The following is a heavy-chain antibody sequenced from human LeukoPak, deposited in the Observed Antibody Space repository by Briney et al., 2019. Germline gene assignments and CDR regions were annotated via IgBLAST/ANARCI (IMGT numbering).Heavy chain of an antibody. Sequence: ASVKVSCKATNHTFSTYGISWVRQAPGQGVEWMGWISAHSGNTIYAEKFQGRVTMTIDTSTSTTYMTLASLRSDDTAVFYCATQLRDFDRLSRGLVDWGQGTLVTVSA. D-gene: IGHD3-9*01. CDR2: ISAHSGNT. CDR1: NHTFSTYG. CDR3: ATQLRDFDRLSRGLVD. V-gene: IGHV1-18*01. J-gene: IGHJ4*02.